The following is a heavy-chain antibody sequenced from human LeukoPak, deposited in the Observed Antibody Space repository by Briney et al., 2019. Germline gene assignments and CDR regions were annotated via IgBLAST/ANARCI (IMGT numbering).Heavy chain of an antibody. D-gene: IGHD3-10*01. V-gene: IGHV4-59*08. CDR2: IYYPGST. Sequence: PSETLSFTCTVSGGSISNYYWSWIRQPPGKGLEWIGYIYYPGSTNYNPSLESRVTMSVDTSKNQFFLKLSSVTAADTAVYYCARQPRFGELDYWGQGTLVSVSS. CDR1: GGSISNYY. J-gene: IGHJ4*02. CDR3: ARQPRFGELDY.